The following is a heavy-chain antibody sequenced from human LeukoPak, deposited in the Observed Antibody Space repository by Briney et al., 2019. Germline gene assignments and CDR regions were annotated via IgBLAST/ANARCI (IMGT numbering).Heavy chain of an antibody. CDR2: ISSSGSTI. CDR1: GFTFSDYY. CDR3: ARDDSTEVFDY. J-gene: IGHJ4*02. D-gene: IGHD1-14*01. Sequence: GGSLRLSCAASGFTFSDYYMSWIRPAPGKGLEWVSYISSSGSTIYYADSVKGRFTISRDNAKNSLYLQMNSLRAEDTAVYYCARDDSTEVFDYWGQGTLVTVSS. V-gene: IGHV3-11*01.